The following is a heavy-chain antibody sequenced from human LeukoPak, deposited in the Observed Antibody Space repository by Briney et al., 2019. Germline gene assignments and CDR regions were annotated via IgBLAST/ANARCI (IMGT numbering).Heavy chain of an antibody. CDR3: ARELRDYYDSSGYLDY. J-gene: IGHJ4*02. CDR1: GGFISSGGYY. Sequence: PSETLSLTCTVSGGFISSGGYYWSWIRQHPGKGLEWIGYIYYSGSTYYNPSLKSRVTISVDTSKNQFSLKLSSVTAADTAVYYCARELRDYYDSSGYLDYWGQGTLVTVSS. V-gene: IGHV4-31*03. D-gene: IGHD3-22*01. CDR2: IYYSGST.